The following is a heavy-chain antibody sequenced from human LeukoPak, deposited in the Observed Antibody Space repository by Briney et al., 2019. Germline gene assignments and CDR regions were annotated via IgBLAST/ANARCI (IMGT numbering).Heavy chain of an antibody. CDR2: ISSSGSTI. J-gene: IGHJ4*02. D-gene: IGHD1-26*01. V-gene: IGHV3-48*03. Sequence: TGGSLRLSCAASGFTLSSYEMNWVRQAPGKGLEWVSYISSSGSTIYYADSVKGRFTISRDNAKNSLYLQMNSLRAEDTAVYYCARGDSGSYYFDYWGQGTLVTVSS. CDR3: ARGDSGSYYFDY. CDR1: GFTLSSYE.